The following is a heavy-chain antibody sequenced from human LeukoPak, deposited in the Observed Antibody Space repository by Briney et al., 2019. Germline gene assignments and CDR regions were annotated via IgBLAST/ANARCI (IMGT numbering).Heavy chain of an antibody. J-gene: IGHJ4*02. CDR3: TRAWPVDY. CDR2: INRSGST. CDR1: VASFTDSL. Sequence: PSETLSLTWAVYVASFTDSLWTWIREPPWKGLEWIGEINRSGSTNFNPSLESRVSISLDTSRNHFSLRLNSVTAADTAVYYCTRAWPVDYWGQGTLVTVSS. V-gene: IGHV4-34*01.